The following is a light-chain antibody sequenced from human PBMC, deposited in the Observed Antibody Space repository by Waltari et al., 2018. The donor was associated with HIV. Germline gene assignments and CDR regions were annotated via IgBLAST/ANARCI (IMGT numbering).Light chain of an antibody. V-gene: IGLV3-25*03. CDR3: QSADSSGTYVV. Sequence: SYELTQPPSVSVSPGQTARITCSGDALPKQYAYWYQQKPGQAPVLVRYKDSERPSGIPERFSASSSGTTVTLTISGVQAEDEADYYCQSADSSGTYVVFGGGTKLTVL. J-gene: IGLJ2*01. CDR2: KDS. CDR1: ALPKQY.